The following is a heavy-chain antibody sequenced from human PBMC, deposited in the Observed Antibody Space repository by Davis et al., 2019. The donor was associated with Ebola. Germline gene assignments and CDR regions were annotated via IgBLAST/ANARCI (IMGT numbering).Heavy chain of an antibody. J-gene: IGHJ4*02. CDR1: GFTFNKYE. D-gene: IGHD5-18*01. V-gene: IGHV3-48*03. CDR3: VPGTWI. CDR2: ISDSGSTT. Sequence: GESLKISCAASGFTFNKYEMNWVRQAPGKGLEWIPYISDSGSTTYYPDSVKGRFTISRDNAKNSLYLQMNTLRVEDTAIYYCVPGTWIRGQGTLVTVSS.